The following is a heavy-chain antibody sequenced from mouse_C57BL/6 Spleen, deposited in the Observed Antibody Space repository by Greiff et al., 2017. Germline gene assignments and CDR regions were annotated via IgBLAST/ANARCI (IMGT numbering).Heavy chain of an antibody. CDR1: GYSFTGYY. Sequence: EVQLQQSGPELVKPGASVKISCKASGYSFTGYYMHWVKQSPEKSLEWIGEINPSTGGTTYNQKFKAKATLTVDKSSSTAYMQLKSLTAEDSAVYYCAREGYWGQGTTLTVSS. V-gene: IGHV1-42*01. J-gene: IGHJ2*01. CDR2: INPSTGGT. CDR3: AREGY.